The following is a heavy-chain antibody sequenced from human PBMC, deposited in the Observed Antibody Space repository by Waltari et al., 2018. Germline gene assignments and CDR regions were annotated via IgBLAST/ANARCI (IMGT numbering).Heavy chain of an antibody. J-gene: IGHJ4*02. CDR3: AKDAFGNTYLDF. D-gene: IGHD2-2*02. CDR1: GFTFSNFG. V-gene: IGHV3-30*02. CDR2: IWFDGSDK. Sequence: QVNLVESGGGVVQPGGSLRLSCATSGFTFSNFGMHWVRQAPGKGLVWVALIWFDGSDKVYADSGRGRFTISRDNSARTLYLDMDSLRLDDTAMYYCAKDAFGNTYLDFWGQGTLVTVSS.